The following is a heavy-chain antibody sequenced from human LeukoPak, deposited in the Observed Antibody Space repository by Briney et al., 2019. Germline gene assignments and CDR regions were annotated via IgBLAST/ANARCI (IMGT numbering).Heavy chain of an antibody. CDR1: GFTFSSYS. D-gene: IGHD3-22*01. J-gene: IGHJ4*02. CDR3: AREHYYYDSGAFNPYPTGPTYYFDS. CDR2: ISSSSSTI. Sequence: GGSLRLSCAASGFTFSSYSMNWVRQAPGKGLEWVSYISSSSSTIYYADSVKGRFTISRDNAKNSLYLQMNSLRAEDTAVYYCAREHYYYDSGAFNPYPTGPTYYFDSWGQGTLVTVSS. V-gene: IGHV3-48*01.